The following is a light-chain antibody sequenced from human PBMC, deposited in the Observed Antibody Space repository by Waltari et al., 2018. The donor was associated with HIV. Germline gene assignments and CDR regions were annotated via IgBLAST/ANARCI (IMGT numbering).Light chain of an antibody. CDR1: SGHSSYA. CDR3: QTWDSGIRV. V-gene: IGLV4-69*01. J-gene: IGLJ3*02. CDR2: VNGYGTN. Sequence: QLVLTQSASASASLGASVKLTCTLSSGHSSYAIAWHQQQAEKGPRYLMKVNGYGTNIKGDGIPDRFSGSSSEAERYLTVSSLQSEDEADYYCQTWDSGIRVFGGGTKLTVL.